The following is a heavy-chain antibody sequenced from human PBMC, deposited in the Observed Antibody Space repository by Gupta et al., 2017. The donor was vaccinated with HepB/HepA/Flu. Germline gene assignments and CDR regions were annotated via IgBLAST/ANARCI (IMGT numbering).Heavy chain of an antibody. Sequence: QVQLQESGPGLVTPSETLSLTCPVSGASRSRPYWSWIRQPPGQTLEWIGFTYYGGNTKYNPSLESRVTLSVDRSKNQFSLSLTSVTAADTAVYYCATANYGAGTIHSFFDRWGQGALVTVSS. V-gene: IGHV4-59*11. CDR3: ATANYGAGTIHSFFDR. D-gene: IGHD3-10*01. CDR1: GASRSRPY. CDR2: TYYGGNT. J-gene: IGHJ4*02.